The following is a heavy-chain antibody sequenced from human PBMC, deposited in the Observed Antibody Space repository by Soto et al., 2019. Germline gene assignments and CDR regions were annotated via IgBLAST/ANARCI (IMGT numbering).Heavy chain of an antibody. CDR3: VRYCGTTLCNGVATRTFDY. Sequence: EVQLVESGGALVQPGGSLRLSCAASRFTFSTYEMHWFRQAPGKGLEWVSYISTSGSTVYYADSVKGRFTVSRDNTRNSLYLQMDSPRDEDTALYYCVRYCGTTLCNGVATRTFDYWGQGTLVTVSS. J-gene: IGHJ4*02. D-gene: IGHD5-12*01. V-gene: IGHV3-48*03. CDR2: ISTSGSTV. CDR1: RFTFSTYE.